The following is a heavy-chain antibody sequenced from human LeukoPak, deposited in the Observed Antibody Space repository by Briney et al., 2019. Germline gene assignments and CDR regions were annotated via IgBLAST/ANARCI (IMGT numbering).Heavy chain of an antibody. CDR1: GFTFSSYS. Sequence: GGSLRLSCAASGFTFSSYSMNWVRQAPGKGLEWVSHISSSSSTIYYADSVKGRFTISRDNAKNSLYLQMNSLRAEDTAVYYCARAPSRTTGVDYWGQGTLVTVSS. CDR3: ARAPSRTTGVDY. CDR2: ISSSSSTI. D-gene: IGHD4-17*01. V-gene: IGHV3-48*01. J-gene: IGHJ4*02.